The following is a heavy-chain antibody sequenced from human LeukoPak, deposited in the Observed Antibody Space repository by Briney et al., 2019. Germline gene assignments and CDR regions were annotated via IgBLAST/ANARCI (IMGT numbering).Heavy chain of an antibody. V-gene: IGHV3-23*01. Sequence: PGGSLTVSCVAPRFSFTIYATCAVCQAPGKGLEWISVISGSGGSTYYADSVKGRFTISRDNSKNTLYLQMNSLRADDTAVYYCAKGSLSGPHSSDWYRYWGQGTLVAVSS. J-gene: IGHJ4*02. CDR1: RFSFTIYA. CDR2: ISGSGGST. CDR3: AKGSLSGPHSSDWYRY. D-gene: IGHD6-13*01.